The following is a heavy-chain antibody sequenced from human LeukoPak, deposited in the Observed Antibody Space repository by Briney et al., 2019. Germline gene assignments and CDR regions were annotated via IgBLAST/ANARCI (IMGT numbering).Heavy chain of an antibody. CDR3: ARGLGDSSSNAFDI. V-gene: IGHV3-21*01. CDR2: ISSSSSYI. J-gene: IGHJ3*02. Sequence: GGSLRLSCAASGFTFSSYSMNWVRQAPGKGLEWVSSISSSSSYIYYADSVKGRFTISRDNAKNSLYLQMNSLRAEDTAVYYCARGLGDSSSNAFDIWGQGTMVTVSS. D-gene: IGHD6-6*01. CDR1: GFTFSSYS.